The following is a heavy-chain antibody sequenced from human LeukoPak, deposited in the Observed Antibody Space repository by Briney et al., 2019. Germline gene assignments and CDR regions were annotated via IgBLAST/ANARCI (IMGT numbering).Heavy chain of an antibody. CDR2: FYTIGTT. V-gene: IGHV4-61*02. Sequence: SETLSLTCTVSGDSISSGNYYWSWIRQPAGKGLEWIGRFYTIGTTNYNPSLKSRVTISVDTSKNQFSLKLSSVTAADTAVYYCARYSSSVGLYYFDYWGQGTLVTVSS. J-gene: IGHJ4*02. CDR1: GDSISSGNYY. CDR3: ARYSSSVGLYYFDY. D-gene: IGHD6-6*01.